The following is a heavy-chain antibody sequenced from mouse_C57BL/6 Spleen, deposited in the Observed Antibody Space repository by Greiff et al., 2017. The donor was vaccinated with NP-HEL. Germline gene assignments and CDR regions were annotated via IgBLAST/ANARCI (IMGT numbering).Heavy chain of an antibody. Sequence: QVQLHQPGAELVRPGSSVKLSCKASGYTFTSYWMHWVKQRPIQGLEWIGNIDPSDSETHYNQKFKDKATLTVDKSSSTAYMQLSSLTSEDSAVYYCARSGYSNYFDYWGQGTTLTVSS. CDR2: IDPSDSET. J-gene: IGHJ2*01. CDR3: ARSGYSNYFDY. CDR1: GYTFTSYW. D-gene: IGHD2-5*01. V-gene: IGHV1-52*01.